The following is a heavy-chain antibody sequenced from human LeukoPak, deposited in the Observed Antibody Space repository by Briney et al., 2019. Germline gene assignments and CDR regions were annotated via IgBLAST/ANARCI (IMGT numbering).Heavy chain of an antibody. J-gene: IGHJ6*03. Sequence: KASETLSLTCTVSGGSISSTSYYWDWIRQPPGKGLEWIGSIYYGETTYYSSSLKGRVTISVNTSKNQFSLRLTSVTAADTAVYYCARQVSDYFYYYIDVWGRGTTVTVSS. D-gene: IGHD5/OR15-5a*01. CDR2: IYYGETT. CDR3: ARQVSDYFYYYIDV. CDR1: GGSISSTSYY. V-gene: IGHV4-39*01.